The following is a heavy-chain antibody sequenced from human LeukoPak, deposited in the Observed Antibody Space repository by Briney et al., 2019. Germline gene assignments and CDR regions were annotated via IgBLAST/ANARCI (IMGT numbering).Heavy chain of an antibody. CDR3: ARVTGYSSGYYSHYFDY. J-gene: IGHJ4*02. CDR2: ISYDGSNK. CDR1: GFSFSSHA. Sequence: GGSLRLSCAASGFSFSSHALTWVRQAPGKGLEWVAVISYDGSNKYYADSVKGRFTISRDNSKNTLYLQMNSLRAEDTAVYYCARVTGYSSGYYSHYFDYWGQGTLVTVSS. D-gene: IGHD3-22*01. V-gene: IGHV3-30-3*01.